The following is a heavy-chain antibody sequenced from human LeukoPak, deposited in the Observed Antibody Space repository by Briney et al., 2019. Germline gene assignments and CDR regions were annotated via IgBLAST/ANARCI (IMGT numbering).Heavy chain of an antibody. Sequence: AGVNLSFKSSGYTFTSYDFNWVRRATARRPEWMAWMSPNRDNTGYAQKSQERAPMTRNTSISTAGMELSSLRSDDSAVYYCARGPPHWGYDYWAPGTLVTVSS. CDR3: ARGPPHWGYDY. D-gene: IGHD7-27*01. V-gene: IGHV1-8*01. J-gene: IGHJ4*02. CDR2: MSPNRDNT. CDR1: GYTFTSYD.